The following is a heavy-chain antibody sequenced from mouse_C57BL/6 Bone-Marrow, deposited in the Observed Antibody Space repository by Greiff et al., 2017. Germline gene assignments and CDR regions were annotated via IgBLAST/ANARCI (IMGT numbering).Heavy chain of an antibody. CDR2: ISDGGSYT. CDR1: GFTFSSYA. Sequence: EVKLMESGGGLVKPGGSLKLSCAASGFTFSSYAMSWVRQTPEKRLEWVATISDGGSYTYYPDNVKGRFTISRDNAKNNLYLQMSHLKSEDTAMYYCARGPPLRTTTVAPYWYFDVWGTGTTVTVSS. V-gene: IGHV5-4*03. CDR3: ARGPPLRTTTVAPYWYFDV. D-gene: IGHD1-1*01. J-gene: IGHJ1*03.